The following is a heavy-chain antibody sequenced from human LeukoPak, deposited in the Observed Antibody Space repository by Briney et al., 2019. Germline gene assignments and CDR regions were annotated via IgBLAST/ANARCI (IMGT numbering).Heavy chain of an antibody. D-gene: IGHD4-17*01. Sequence: GGSLRLSCAASGFTFSSYSMNWVRQAPGKGLEWVSSISSSSNFIYYADSVKGRFTISRDNAKNSLYLQMNSLRAEDTAVYYCARAISDYDASDIWGQGTIVTVSS. CDR1: GFTFSSYS. V-gene: IGHV3-21*01. CDR2: ISSSSNFI. J-gene: IGHJ3*02. CDR3: ARAISDYDASDI.